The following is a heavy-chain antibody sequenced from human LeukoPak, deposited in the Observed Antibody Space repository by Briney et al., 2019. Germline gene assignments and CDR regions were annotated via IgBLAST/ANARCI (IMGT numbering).Heavy chain of an antibody. D-gene: IGHD6-6*01. J-gene: IGHJ4*02. CDR1: VFTFGDYA. CDR2: ISCSGGST. V-gene: IGHV3-23*01. Sequence: GGSLRVSSTDSVFTFGDYAMTWVRQGPGAGVEWGSVISCSGGSTYYADSVKGRFTISRDNSKNTLYLQMNSLRAEDTAVYYCRITITARPIDYWGQGTLVTVSS. CDR3: RITITARPIDY.